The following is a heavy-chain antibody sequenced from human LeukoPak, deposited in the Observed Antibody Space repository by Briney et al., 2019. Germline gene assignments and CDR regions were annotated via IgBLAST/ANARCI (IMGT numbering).Heavy chain of an antibody. V-gene: IGHV3-23*01. CDR3: AKGQDANYLPLVL. J-gene: IGHJ2*01. Sequence: GRSLRLSCAASGFNFKYYAMTWVRQAPGKGLEWVSSISGSGDYTYYADSVKGRFTLSRDNSKDTVYLQVNSLRAEDMAVFYCAKGQDANYLPLVLGGRSTLVTVSS. CDR2: ISGSGDYT. D-gene: IGHD4/OR15-4a*01. CDR1: GFNFKYYA.